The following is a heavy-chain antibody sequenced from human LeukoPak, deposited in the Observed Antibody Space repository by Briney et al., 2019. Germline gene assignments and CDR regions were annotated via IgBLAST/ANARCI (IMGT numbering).Heavy chain of an antibody. CDR2: ISGSSNYI. J-gene: IGHJ4*02. Sequence: PGGSLRLSCAASGFTFSSYSMNWVRQAPGKGLEWVSSISGSSNYIYYADSVKGRFTISRDSATNSLYLQMNSLRAEDTAVYYCASALSDIVVVPAAVDYWGQGTLVTVSS. CDR3: ASALSDIVVVPAAVDY. D-gene: IGHD2-2*01. CDR1: GFTFSSYS. V-gene: IGHV3-21*01.